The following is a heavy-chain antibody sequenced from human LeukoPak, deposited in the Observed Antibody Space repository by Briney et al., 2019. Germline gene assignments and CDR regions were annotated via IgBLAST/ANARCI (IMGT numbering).Heavy chain of an antibody. CDR1: GFTFDDYT. D-gene: IGHD5-24*01. V-gene: IGHV3-43*01. CDR3: AKETEEMALGY. CDR2: RSWDGGST. Sequence: PGGSLRLSCAASGFTFDDYTMHWVRQAPGKGLEWVSLRSWDGGSTYYADSVKGRFTISRDNSKNSLYLQMNSLRTEDTALYYCAKETEEMALGYWGQGTLVTVSS. J-gene: IGHJ4*02.